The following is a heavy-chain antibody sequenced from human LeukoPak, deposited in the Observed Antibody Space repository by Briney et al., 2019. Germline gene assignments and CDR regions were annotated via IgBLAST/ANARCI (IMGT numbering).Heavy chain of an antibody. CDR2: IWFDGSKT. Sequence: GGSLRLSCAASGFTFSNYGMHWVRQAPGKGLEWVAVIWFDGSKTYHADSVKGRFTISRDNSKNTLYLQMNSLRAEDTAVYYCARDFRAGRGYWGQGTLVTVSS. D-gene: IGHD3-10*01. V-gene: IGHV3-33*01. CDR3: ARDFRAGRGY. CDR1: GFTFSNYG. J-gene: IGHJ4*02.